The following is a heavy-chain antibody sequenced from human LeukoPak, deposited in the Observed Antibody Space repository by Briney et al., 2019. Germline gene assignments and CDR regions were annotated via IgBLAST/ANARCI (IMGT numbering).Heavy chain of an antibody. CDR3: AKEINLSFDY. Sequence: GGSLRLSCAASGFTFSSYSMNWVRQAPGKGLEWVSSISSSSSYIYYADSVKGRFTISRDNSKNTLYLQMNSLRAEDTAVYYCAKEINLSFDYWGQGTLVTVSS. J-gene: IGHJ4*02. D-gene: IGHD1-20*01. CDR1: GFTFSSYS. V-gene: IGHV3-21*01. CDR2: ISSSSSYI.